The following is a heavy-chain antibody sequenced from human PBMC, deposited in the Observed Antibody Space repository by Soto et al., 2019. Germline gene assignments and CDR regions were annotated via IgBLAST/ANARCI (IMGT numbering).Heavy chain of an antibody. V-gene: IGHV4-30-4*01. Sequence: QVQLQESGPGLLKPSQTLSLTCTVSGGSISSGDYYWRWIRQPPGKVLEWIGYIDYSGSTYYNSALMGRVTISVDTSKDQFSLKLSAVTAADTAVYYCARELVVTCYFDYWGKGTLVTFSS. J-gene: IGHJ4*02. CDR2: IDYSGST. CDR3: ARELVVTCYFDY. D-gene: IGHD2-21*02. CDR1: GGSISSGDYY.